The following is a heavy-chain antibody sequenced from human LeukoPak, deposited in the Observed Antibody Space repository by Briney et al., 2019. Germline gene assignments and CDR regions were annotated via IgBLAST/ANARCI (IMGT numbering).Heavy chain of an antibody. V-gene: IGHV7-4-1*02. CDR1: GGTFSSYA. CDR2: INTNTGNP. J-gene: IGHJ4*02. Sequence: ASVKVSCKASGGTFSSYAISWVRQAPGQGLEWMGWINTNTGNPTYAQGFTGRFVFSLDTSVSTAYLQISSLKTEDTAVYYCARDGSDYLWGTYRYDDYWGQGTLVTVSS. D-gene: IGHD3-16*02. CDR3: ARDGSDYLWGTYRYDDY.